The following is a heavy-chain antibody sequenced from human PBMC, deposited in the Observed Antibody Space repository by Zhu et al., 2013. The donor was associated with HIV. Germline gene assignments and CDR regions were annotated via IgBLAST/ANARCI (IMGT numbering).Heavy chain of an antibody. Sequence: EVQLVESGGGLVQPGGSLRLSCAASGFTFSSYSMNWVRQAPGKGLEWVSYISSSSSTIYYADSVKGRFTISRDNAKNSLYLQMNSLRAEDTAVYYCARDLGQQLYDAFDIWGQGTMATVSS. V-gene: IGHV3-48*04. CDR1: GFTFSSYS. J-gene: IGHJ3*02. CDR2: ISSSSSTI. D-gene: IGHD6-13*01. CDR3: ARDLGQQLYDAFDI.